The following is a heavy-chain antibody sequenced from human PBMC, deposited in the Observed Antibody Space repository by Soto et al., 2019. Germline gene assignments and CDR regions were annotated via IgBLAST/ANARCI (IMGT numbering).Heavy chain of an antibody. V-gene: IGHV3-15*07. CDR1: GFTFSNAW. J-gene: IGHJ6*02. CDR3: TTDSIFGVKPELYYYYGMDV. Sequence: GGSLRLSCAASGFTFSNAWMNWVRQAPGKGLEWVGRIKSKTDGGTTDYAAPVKGRFTISRDDSKNTLYLQMNSLKTEDTAVYYCTTDSIFGVKPELYYYYGMDVWGQGTTVTVSS. D-gene: IGHD3-3*01. CDR2: IKSKTDGGTT.